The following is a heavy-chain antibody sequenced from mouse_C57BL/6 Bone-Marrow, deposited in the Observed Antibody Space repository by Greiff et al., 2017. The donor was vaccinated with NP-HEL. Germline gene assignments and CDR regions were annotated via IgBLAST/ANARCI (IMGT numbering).Heavy chain of an antibody. CDR3: ARLGDYYGSRKAMDY. Sequence: EVKLVESVAELVRPGASVKLSCTASGFNIKNTYMHWVKQRPEQGLEWIGRIDPANGNTKYAPKFKGKATITAGTSSNTAYLQLSSLTSEDTAIYYCARLGDYYGSRKAMDYWGQGTSVTVSS. D-gene: IGHD1-1*01. J-gene: IGHJ4*01. CDR2: IDPANGNT. CDR1: GFNIKNTY. V-gene: IGHV14-3*01.